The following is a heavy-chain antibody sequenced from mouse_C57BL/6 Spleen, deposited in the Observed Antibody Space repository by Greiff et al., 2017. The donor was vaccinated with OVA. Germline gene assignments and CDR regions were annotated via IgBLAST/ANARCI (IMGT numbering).Heavy chain of an antibody. Sequence: EVQVVESGGGLVKPGGSLKLSCAASGFTFSSYAMSWVRQTPEKRLEWVATISDGGSYTYYPANVKGRFTISRDNAKNNLYLQMSHLKSEDTAMYYCARGGYGNYEGYYAMDYWGQGTSVTVSS. V-gene: IGHV5-4*01. CDR1: GFTFSSYA. CDR2: ISDGGSYT. J-gene: IGHJ4*01. D-gene: IGHD2-10*02. CDR3: ARGGYGNYEGYYAMDY.